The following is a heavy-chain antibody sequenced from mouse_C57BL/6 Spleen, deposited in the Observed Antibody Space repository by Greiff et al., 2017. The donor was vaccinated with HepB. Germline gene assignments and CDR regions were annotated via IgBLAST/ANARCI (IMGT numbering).Heavy chain of an antibody. CDR3: TRGGNYFDY. V-gene: IGHV6-3*01. CDR1: GFTFSNYW. Sequence: EVKLEESGGGLVQPGGSMKLSCVASGFTFSNYWMNWVRQSPEKGLEWVAQIRLKSDNYATHYAESVKGRFTISRDDSKSSVYLQMNNLRAEDTGIYYCTRGGNYFDYWGQGTTLTVSS. CDR2: IRLKSDNYAT. J-gene: IGHJ2*01.